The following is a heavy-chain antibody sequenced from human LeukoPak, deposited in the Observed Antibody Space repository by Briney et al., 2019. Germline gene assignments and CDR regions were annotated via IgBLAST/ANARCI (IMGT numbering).Heavy chain of an antibody. V-gene: IGHV3-48*03. D-gene: IGHD4-17*01. CDR2: ISSSGSTT. Sequence: PGGSLRLSCAASGFIFSHYEMNWVRQAPGKGLEWVSYISSSGSTTYYADSVKGRFTISRDNAKNSLYLQMNSLRAEDTAVYYCAREWDDYGDLFDYWGQGTLVTVSS. CDR1: GFIFSHYE. CDR3: AREWDDYGDLFDY. J-gene: IGHJ4*02.